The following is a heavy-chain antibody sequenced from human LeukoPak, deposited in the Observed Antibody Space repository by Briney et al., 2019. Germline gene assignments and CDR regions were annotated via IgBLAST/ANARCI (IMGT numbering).Heavy chain of an antibody. V-gene: IGHV3-53*04. J-gene: IGHJ4*02. CDR3: ARLHDYGGNPGPYYFDY. D-gene: IGHD4-23*01. CDR1: GFTVSSNY. Sequence: GGSLRLSCAASGFTVSSNYMSWVRQAPGKGLEWVSVIYGGGSTYYAASVKGRFTNSRHNSKNTLYLQMNSLRAEDTAVYYWARLHDYGGNPGPYYFDYWGQGTLVTVSS. CDR2: IYGGGST.